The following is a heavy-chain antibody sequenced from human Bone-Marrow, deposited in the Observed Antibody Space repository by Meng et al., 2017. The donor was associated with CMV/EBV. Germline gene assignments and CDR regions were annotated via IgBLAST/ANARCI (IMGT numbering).Heavy chain of an antibody. CDR3: AKVAGGNSVGGFDY. V-gene: IGHV3-20*04. CDR2: INWNGGST. J-gene: IGHJ4*02. Sequence: GESLKISCAASGFTFDDYGMSWVRQAPGKGLEWVSGINWNGGSTGYADSVKGRFTISRDNAKNSLYLQMNILRAEDTALYYCAKVAGGNSVGGFDYWGQGTLVTVSS. D-gene: IGHD4-23*01. CDR1: GFTFDDYG.